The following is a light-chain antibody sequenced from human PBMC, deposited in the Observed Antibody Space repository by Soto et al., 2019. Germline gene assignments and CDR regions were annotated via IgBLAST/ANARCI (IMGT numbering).Light chain of an antibody. CDR3: SSFTTTYFYV. V-gene: IGLV2-14*01. CDR2: GVT. CDR1: GGDIGAYNY. J-gene: IGLJ1*01. Sequence: QSVLTQPPSVSGSLGQSITLSCTGSGGDIGAYNYVPWYQQHPGKAPKLIIYGVTHRPSGVSSRFSASKSAYTASLTISALQAEDEADYYCSSFTTTYFYVFGPGTKLTVL.